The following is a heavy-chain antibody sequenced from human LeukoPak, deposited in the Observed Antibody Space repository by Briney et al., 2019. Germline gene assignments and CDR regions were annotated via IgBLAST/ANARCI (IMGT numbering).Heavy chain of an antibody. Sequence: SETLSLTCAVYGGPFSGYYWSWIRQPPGKGLEWSGEINHSGSTNYNPSLKSRVTISVDTPKNQFSLKLSSVTAADTAVYYCARGRGENDYGDFGFVYWGQGTVVTVSS. CDR1: GGPFSGYY. CDR2: INHSGST. J-gene: IGHJ4*02. CDR3: ARGRGENDYGDFGFVY. V-gene: IGHV4-34*01. D-gene: IGHD4-17*01.